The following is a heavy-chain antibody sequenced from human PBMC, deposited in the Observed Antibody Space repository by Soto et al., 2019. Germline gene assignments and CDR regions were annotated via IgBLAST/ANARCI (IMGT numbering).Heavy chain of an antibody. V-gene: IGHV3-30*03. J-gene: IGHJ4*02. Sequence: GGSLRLSCAASGFTFNIYGMHWVRQAPDKGLEWVALISYDGSNQYYADSVKGRFTISRDNSKNTLFLQMNSLRAEDSALYYCTTARHCSSAACPAAEWGQGTLVTVSS. CDR2: ISYDGSNQ. D-gene: IGHD2-2*01. CDR3: TTARHCSSAACPAAE. CDR1: GFTFNIYG.